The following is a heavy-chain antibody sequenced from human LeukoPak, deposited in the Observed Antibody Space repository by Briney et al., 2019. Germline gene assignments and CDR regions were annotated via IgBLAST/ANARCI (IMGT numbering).Heavy chain of an antibody. CDR2: IYSSGST. CDR3: ARDMIDSGNYYPISDY. CDR1: GGSISSYY. V-gene: IGHV4-4*07. D-gene: IGHD3-10*01. J-gene: IGHJ4*02. Sequence: SSETLSPTCTVSGGSISSYYWSWIRQPAGKGLEWIGRIYSSGSTNYNPSLKSRVTMSVDTSKNQFSLKLTSVTAADTAVYYCARDMIDSGNYYPISDYWGQGTLVTVSS.